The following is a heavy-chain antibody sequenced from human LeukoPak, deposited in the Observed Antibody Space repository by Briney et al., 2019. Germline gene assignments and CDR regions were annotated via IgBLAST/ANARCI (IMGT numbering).Heavy chain of an antibody. D-gene: IGHD6-19*01. Sequence: SETLSLTCTVSGGSISSSSYYWGWIRQPPGNGLEWIGSIYYSGSTYYNPSLKSRVTISVDTSKNQFSLKLSSVTAADTAVYYCARDTIAVAGTYYMDVWGKGTTVTVPS. J-gene: IGHJ6*03. CDR1: GGSISSSSYY. CDR2: IYYSGST. CDR3: ARDTIAVAGTYYMDV. V-gene: IGHV4-39*07.